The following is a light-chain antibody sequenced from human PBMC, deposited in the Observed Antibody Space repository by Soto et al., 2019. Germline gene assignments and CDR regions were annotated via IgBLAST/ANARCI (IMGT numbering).Light chain of an antibody. CDR3: QQYGSSRT. CDR1: QSVSNNY. V-gene: IGKV3-20*01. Sequence: EIVLTQSPGTLSLCPGERAHLSCRAIQSVSNNYLAWYQQKPGQAPMLLIYGASNRATGIRDWFCRSGSGTDFTLTTSILEPEDSAVYYCQQYGSSRTFGQGTKVDIK. CDR2: GAS. J-gene: IGKJ1*01.